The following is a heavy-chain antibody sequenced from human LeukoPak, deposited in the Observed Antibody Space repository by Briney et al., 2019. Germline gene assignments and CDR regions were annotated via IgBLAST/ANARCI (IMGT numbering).Heavy chain of an antibody. D-gene: IGHD3-3*01. CDR1: GYTFTGYY. Sequence: ASVKVSCKASGYTFTGYYMHWVRQAPGQGLEWMGWINPNSGGTNYAQKFQGRATMTRDTSISTAYTELSRLRSDDTAVYYCARDTRNYDFWSGYYFHWGQGTLVTVSS. V-gene: IGHV1-2*02. J-gene: IGHJ4*02. CDR3: ARDTRNYDFWSGYYFH. CDR2: INPNSGGT.